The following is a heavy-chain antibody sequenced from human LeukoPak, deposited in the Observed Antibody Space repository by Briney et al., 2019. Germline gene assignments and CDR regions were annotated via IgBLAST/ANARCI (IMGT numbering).Heavy chain of an antibody. J-gene: IGHJ6*02. CDR1: GFTFSSYG. V-gene: IGHV3-30*18. CDR3: AKGYYGMDV. CDR2: ISYDGSNK. Sequence: PGRSLRLSCAASGFTFSSYGMHWVRQAPGKGLEWVAVISYDGSNKYYVDSVKGRFTISRDNSKNTLYLQMNSLRAEDTAVYYCAKGYYGMDVWGQGTTATVSS.